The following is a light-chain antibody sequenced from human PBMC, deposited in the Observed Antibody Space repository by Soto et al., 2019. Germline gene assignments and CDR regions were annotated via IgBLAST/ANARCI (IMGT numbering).Light chain of an antibody. J-gene: IGKJ1*01. CDR3: HHYET. V-gene: IGKV3-20*01. Sequence: EIVLTQTPGTLSLSPGDRATLSCRASQSVSRSYLGWYQQKPGQAPRLLMYGASIRAAGVPDRFSGSGSGTEFTLTISRLEPEDFTVYYCHHYETSAQGTKVDIK. CDR1: QSVSRSY. CDR2: GAS.